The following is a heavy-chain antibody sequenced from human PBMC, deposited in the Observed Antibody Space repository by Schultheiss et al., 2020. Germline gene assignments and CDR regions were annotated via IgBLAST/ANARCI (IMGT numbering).Heavy chain of an antibody. CDR1: GFTFSSYG. J-gene: IGHJ6*02. D-gene: IGHD2-2*02. CDR2: ISYDGSNK. V-gene: IGHV3-30*18. Sequence: GGSLRLSCAASGFTFSSYGMHWVRQAPGKGLEWVAVISYDGSNKYYADSVKGRFTISRDNSKNTLYLQMNSLRAEDTAVYYCAKDPVCSSTSCYRGNYYGMDVGGQGTTVTVSS. CDR3: AKDPVCSSTSCYRGNYYGMDV.